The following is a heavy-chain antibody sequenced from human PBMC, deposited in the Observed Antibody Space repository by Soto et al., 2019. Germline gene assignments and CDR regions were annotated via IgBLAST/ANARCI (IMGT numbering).Heavy chain of an antibody. J-gene: IGHJ3*02. Sequence: SETLSLTCTVSGGSISSSSYYWGWIRQPPGKGLEWIGSIYYSGSTYYNPSLKSRVTISVDTSKNQFSLKLSSVTAADTAVYYCARRTGLLWFGELFQGSAFDIWGQGTMVTVSS. V-gene: IGHV4-39*01. D-gene: IGHD3-10*01. CDR2: IYYSGST. CDR3: ARRTGLLWFGELFQGSAFDI. CDR1: GGSISSSSYY.